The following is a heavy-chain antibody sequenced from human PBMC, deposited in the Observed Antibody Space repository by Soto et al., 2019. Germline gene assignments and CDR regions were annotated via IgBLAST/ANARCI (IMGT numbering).Heavy chain of an antibody. CDR1: GFTFSSYG. CDR2: IWYDGSSK. Sequence: GGSLRLSCAASGFTFSSYGMHWVRQAPGKGLEWVAVIWYDGSSKYYADSVKGRFTISRDNSKNTLYLQMNSLRAEDTAVYYCASLPGIAARQQYGMDVWGQGTTVTVSS. CDR3: ASLPGIAARQQYGMDV. V-gene: IGHV3-33*01. J-gene: IGHJ6*02. D-gene: IGHD6-6*01.